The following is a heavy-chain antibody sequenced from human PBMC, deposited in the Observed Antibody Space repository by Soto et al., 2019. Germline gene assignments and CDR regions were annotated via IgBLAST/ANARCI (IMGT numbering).Heavy chain of an antibody. V-gene: IGHV3-23*01. Sequence: GGSLRLSCAASGFTFSSYAMSWVRQAPGKGLEWVSAISGSGGSTYYADSVKGRFTISRDNSKNTLYLQMNSLRAEDTAVYYCAKDRVSDYDFWSGSWFDPWGQGTLVTVS. CDR3: AKDRVSDYDFWSGSWFDP. D-gene: IGHD3-3*01. CDR1: GFTFSSYA. J-gene: IGHJ5*02. CDR2: ISGSGGST.